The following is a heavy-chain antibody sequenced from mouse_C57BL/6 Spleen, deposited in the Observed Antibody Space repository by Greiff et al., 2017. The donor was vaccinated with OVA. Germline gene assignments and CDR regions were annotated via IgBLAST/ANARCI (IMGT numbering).Heavy chain of an antibody. V-gene: IGHV3-6*01. CDR3: ARGGGGWYFDV. D-gene: IGHD1-1*02. J-gene: IGHJ1*03. Sequence: VQLKQSGPGLVKPSQSLSLTCSVTGYSITSGYSWNWIRQFPGNKLEWMGYISYDGSNNYNPSLKNRISITRDTSKNQFFLKLNSVTTEDTATYYCARGGGGWYFDVWGTGTTVTVSS. CDR1: GYSITSGYS. CDR2: ISYDGSN.